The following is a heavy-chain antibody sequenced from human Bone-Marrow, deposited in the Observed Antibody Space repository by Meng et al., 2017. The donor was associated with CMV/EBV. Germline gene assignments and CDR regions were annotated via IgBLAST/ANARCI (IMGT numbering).Heavy chain of an antibody. J-gene: IGHJ4*02. CDR1: GGSISSTNYY. CDR2: IFYSGST. D-gene: IGHD6-6*01. Sequence: SETLSLTCTVSGGSISSTNYYWAWIRQSPGKGLEWIGSIFYSGSTYYNPSLKSRVTISVDTSKNQFSLKLTSVTAADTAVYYCATLSRGSSQIFDYWGQETLVTVYS. CDR3: ATLSRGSSQIFDY. V-gene: IGHV4-39*01.